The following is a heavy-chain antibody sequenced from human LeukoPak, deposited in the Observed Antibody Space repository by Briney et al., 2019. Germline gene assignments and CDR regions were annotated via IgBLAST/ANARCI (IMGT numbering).Heavy chain of an antibody. CDR3: AKARPKMATIEY. CDR1: GFTFSSYG. D-gene: IGHD5-24*01. J-gene: IGHJ4*02. CDR2: ISYDGSNK. Sequence: GGSLRLSCAASGFTFSSYGMHWVRQAPGKGLEWVAVISYDGSNKYYADSVKGRFTISRDNSKNTLYLQMNSLRAEDTAVYYCAKARPKMATIEYWGQGTLVTVSS. V-gene: IGHV3-30*18.